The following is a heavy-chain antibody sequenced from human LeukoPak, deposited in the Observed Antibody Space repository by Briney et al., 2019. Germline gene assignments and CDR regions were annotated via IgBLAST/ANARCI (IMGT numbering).Heavy chain of an antibody. V-gene: IGHV3-74*01. Sequence: PGGSLRLSCAASGFTFSNYWMHWVRQGPGKGLVWVSCISSDGSSTRYADSVKDRSTISRDNAKNTLYLQMNSLRAEDTAVYYCGRGGSPPEALGDTFDIWGQGTMVTVSS. J-gene: IGHJ3*02. CDR1: GFTFSNYW. CDR2: ISSDGSST. D-gene: IGHD1-26*01. CDR3: GRGGSPPEALGDTFDI.